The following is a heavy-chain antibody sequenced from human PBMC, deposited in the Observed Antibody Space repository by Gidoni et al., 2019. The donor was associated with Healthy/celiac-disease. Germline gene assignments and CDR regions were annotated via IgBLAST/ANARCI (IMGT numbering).Heavy chain of an antibody. J-gene: IGHJ4*02. V-gene: IGHV3-30-3*01. CDR2: ISYDGSNK. Sequence: QVQLVESGGGVVQPGRSLRLSCAASGFTFSSYAMHWVRQAPGKGLEWVAVISYDGSNKYYADSVKGRFTISRDNSKNTLYLQMNSLRAEDTAVYYCARDRADSRWLQPYYFDYWGQGTLVTVSS. CDR3: ARDRADSRWLQPYYFDY. D-gene: IGHD5-12*01. CDR1: GFTFSSYA.